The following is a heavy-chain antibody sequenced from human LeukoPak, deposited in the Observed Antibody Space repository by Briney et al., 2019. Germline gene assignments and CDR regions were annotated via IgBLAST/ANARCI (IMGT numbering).Heavy chain of an antibody. CDR3: ARVVPAAPYYFDY. D-gene: IGHD2-2*01. J-gene: IGHJ4*02. Sequence: GGSLRLSCAASGFTVSSNYMSWVRQAPGKGLEWVSVIYSGGSTYYADSVKGRFTISRDNSKNTLYLQMNSLRAEDTAVYYCARVVPAAPYYFDYWGQGTLVTVSS. CDR2: IYSGGST. V-gene: IGHV3-66*01. CDR1: GFTVSSNY.